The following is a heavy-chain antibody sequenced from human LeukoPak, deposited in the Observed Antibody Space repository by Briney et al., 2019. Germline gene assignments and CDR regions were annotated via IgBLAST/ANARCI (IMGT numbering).Heavy chain of an antibody. CDR3: ARGANSGSYFSAFDY. CDR1: GFTFIGSA. D-gene: IGHD1-26*01. Sequence: GGSLRLSGAASGFTFIGSAMHGFRQASGKGREWFARIRSKANSYATAYAASVKGRFTISRDDSKNTAYLQMNSLKTEDTAVYYCARGANSGSYFSAFDYWGQGTLVTVSS. V-gene: IGHV3-73*01. J-gene: IGHJ4*02. CDR2: IRSKANSYAT.